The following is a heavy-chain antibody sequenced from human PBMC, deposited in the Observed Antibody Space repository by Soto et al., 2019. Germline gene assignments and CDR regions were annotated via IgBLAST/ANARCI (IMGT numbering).Heavy chain of an antibody. CDR3: AKLLRLGELSFSSIDY. D-gene: IGHD3-16*02. V-gene: IGHV3-23*01. Sequence: PGGSLRVSCAAAGFTFSSYLMIWVRKAPGKGLEWVSAIRGSGGSTYYADSVKGRFTISRDNSKNTLYLQMNSLRAEDTAVYYCAKLLRLGELSFSSIDYWGQGTLVTVSS. J-gene: IGHJ4*02. CDR1: GFTFSSYL. CDR2: IRGSGGST.